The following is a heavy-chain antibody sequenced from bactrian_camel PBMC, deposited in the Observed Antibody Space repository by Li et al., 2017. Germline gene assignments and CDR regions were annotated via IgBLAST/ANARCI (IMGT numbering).Heavy chain of an antibody. CDR2: ITTDGVGVA. CDR1: GYITSTCG. V-gene: IGHV3S1*01. J-gene: IGHJ4*01. CDR3: AAGTRIIVGDYCDGITD. Sequence: HVQLVESGGGSVQVGGSLKLTCKFSGYITSTCGMSWYRQAPGKEREWVSTITTDGVGVATYADSVKGRFTISRDNAKNIIYLQMSSLTPDDTAMYYCAAGTRIIVGDYCDGITDWGQGTQVTVS. D-gene: IGHD3*01.